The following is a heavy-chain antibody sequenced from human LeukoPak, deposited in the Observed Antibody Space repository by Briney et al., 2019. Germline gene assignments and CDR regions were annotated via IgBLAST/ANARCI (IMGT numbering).Heavy chain of an antibody. Sequence: ASVKVSFKVSGYTLTQLSMPWVRQAPGKGLEWMGGFAPEAGETIYAQKLQGRVTMTTDTSTSTAFMELRSLRSDDTAVYYCAREGYCSSTSCPDYYYFYAMDVWGQGTTVTVSS. CDR1: GYTLTQLS. CDR2: FAPEAGET. J-gene: IGHJ6*02. D-gene: IGHD2-2*01. V-gene: IGHV1-24*01. CDR3: AREGYCSSTSCPDYYYFYAMDV.